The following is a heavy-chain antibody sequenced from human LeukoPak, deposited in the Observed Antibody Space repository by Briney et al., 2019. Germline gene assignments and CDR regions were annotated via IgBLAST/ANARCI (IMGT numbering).Heavy chain of an antibody. V-gene: IGHV1-69*10. CDR1: GGTFSNYA. CDR3: ARTRFEYSSSFYNY. CDR2: IIPILGPA. J-gene: IGHJ4*02. D-gene: IGHD5-12*01. Sequence: ASVKVSCKASGGTFSNYAITWVRQAPGQGLEWMGGIIPILGPANYAQKFQGRVTITADTSTSTSYMELSSLRSEDTAVYYCARTRFEYSSSFYNYWGQGTLVTVSS.